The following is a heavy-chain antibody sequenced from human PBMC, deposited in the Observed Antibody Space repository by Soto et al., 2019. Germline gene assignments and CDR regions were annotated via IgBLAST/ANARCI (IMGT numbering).Heavy chain of an antibody. D-gene: IGHD6-13*01. Sequence: PSETLSLTCTVSGDSISGYYWSWIRQAPGKGLEWIGYTYYTGRTHHNPSLKSRVTISVDTSKNQFSLKLSSVTTADTAVYYCARAYSSSWNYYYYYYMDVWGKGTTVTVSS. CDR3: ARAYSSSWNYYYYYYMDV. V-gene: IGHV4-59*01. CDR2: TYYTGRT. CDR1: GDSISGYY. J-gene: IGHJ6*03.